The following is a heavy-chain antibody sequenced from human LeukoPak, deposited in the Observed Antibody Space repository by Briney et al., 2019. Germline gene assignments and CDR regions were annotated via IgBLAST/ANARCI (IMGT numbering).Heavy chain of an antibody. D-gene: IGHD3-3*01. CDR3: ARSTPDFWSGYHDY. V-gene: IGHV4-4*09. Sequence: PSETLSLTCTVSGGSISSYYWSWIRQPPGKGLEWIGYIYTSGSTNYNPSLKSRVTISVDTSKNQFSLKLSSVTAADTAVYYCARSTPDFWSGYHDYWGREPWSPSPQ. J-gene: IGHJ4*02. CDR1: GGSISSYY. CDR2: IYTSGST.